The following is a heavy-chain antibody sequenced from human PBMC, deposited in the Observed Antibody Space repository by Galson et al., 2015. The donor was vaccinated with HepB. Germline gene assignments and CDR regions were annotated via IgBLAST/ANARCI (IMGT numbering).Heavy chain of an antibody. Sequence: SVKVSCKASGRTFSTYAISWVRQAPGQGLQWMGGIIPILGIANYAQKFQGRVTITADKSTSTAYMELSSLRSEDTAVYYCARDLAYCGGDCYSGYYYYYMDVWGKGTTVTVSS. CDR1: GRTFSTYA. CDR3: ARDLAYCGGDCYSGYYYYYMDV. CDR2: IIPILGIA. D-gene: IGHD2-21*01. J-gene: IGHJ6*03. V-gene: IGHV1-69*10.